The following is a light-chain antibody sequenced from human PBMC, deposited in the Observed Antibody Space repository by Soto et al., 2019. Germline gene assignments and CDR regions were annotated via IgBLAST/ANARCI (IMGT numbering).Light chain of an antibody. CDR1: HDISTF. CDR2: EAS. J-gene: IGKJ5*01. V-gene: IGKV1-9*01. Sequence: DIQLTQSPSLLSASIGDRVTITCRASHDISTFLAWYQQKPGKAPKLLIYEASTLQSGVPSRFSGSASGTEFTLTISGLLPEDFAAYHCQQLYTLPFTFGQGTRLEIK. CDR3: QQLYTLPFT.